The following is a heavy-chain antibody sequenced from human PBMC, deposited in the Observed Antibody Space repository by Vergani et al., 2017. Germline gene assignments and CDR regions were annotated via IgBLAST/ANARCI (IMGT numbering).Heavy chain of an antibody. Sequence: EVQLVQSGAEVKKPGESLKISCKGSGYSFTSYWIGWVRQMPGKGLEWMGIIYPGDADTRYSPSFQGQVTISADQSISTAYLQWSSLKASDTAMYYCASCRREADIWTGTPRCAFDIWGQGTMVTVSS. CDR3: ASCRREADIWTGTPRCAFDI. V-gene: IGHV5-51*01. D-gene: IGHD3-9*01. J-gene: IGHJ3*02. CDR1: GYSFTSYW. CDR2: IYPGDADT.